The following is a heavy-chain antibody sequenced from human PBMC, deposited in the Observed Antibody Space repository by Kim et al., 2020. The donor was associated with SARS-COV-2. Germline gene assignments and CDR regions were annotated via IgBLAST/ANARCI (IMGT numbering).Heavy chain of an antibody. D-gene: IGHD5-18*01. CDR1: GYTFTSYA. J-gene: IGHJ4*02. CDR3: AREVQLGIRGGFDY. CDR2: INAGNGNT. V-gene: IGHV1-3*01. Sequence: ASVKVSCKASGYTFTSYAMHWVRQAPGQRLEWMGWINAGNGNTKYSQKFQGRVTITRDTSASTAYMELSSLRSEDTAVYYCAREVQLGIRGGFDYWGQGTLVTVSS.